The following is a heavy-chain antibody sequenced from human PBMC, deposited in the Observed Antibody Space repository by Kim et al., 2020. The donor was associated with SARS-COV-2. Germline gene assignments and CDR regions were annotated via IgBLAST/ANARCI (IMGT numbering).Heavy chain of an antibody. CDR3: TTGTRPY. CDR1: GLRFSNAW. D-gene: IGHD3-10*01. J-gene: IGHJ4*02. CDR2: IKSKTDGGTI. V-gene: IGHV3-15*01. Sequence: GGSLRLSCAASGLRFSNAWMSWVRQAPGKGLEWIGRIKSKTDGGTIGYIAPVEGRFTISRDDSKNTLYLQMNSLKTEDTAVYYCTTGTRPYWGQGTLVTVSS.